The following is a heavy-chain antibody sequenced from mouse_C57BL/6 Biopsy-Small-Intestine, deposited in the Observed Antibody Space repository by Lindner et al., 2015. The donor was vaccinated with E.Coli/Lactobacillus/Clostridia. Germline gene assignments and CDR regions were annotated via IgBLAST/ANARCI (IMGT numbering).Heavy chain of an antibody. CDR1: GYTFTSFG. CDR2: ISGYDGST. D-gene: IGHD2-3*01. CDR3: ARAISRDFYDSSGHPGGY. V-gene: IGHV1-59*01. J-gene: IGHJ4*01. Sequence: SVKVSCKASGYTFTSFGITWVRQAPGQGLEWMGWISGYDGSTDYAQKLQGRVTMTKDTSTSTAYMELRGLRSDDTAVYYCARAISRDFYDSSGHPGGYWGQGTLVTVSS.